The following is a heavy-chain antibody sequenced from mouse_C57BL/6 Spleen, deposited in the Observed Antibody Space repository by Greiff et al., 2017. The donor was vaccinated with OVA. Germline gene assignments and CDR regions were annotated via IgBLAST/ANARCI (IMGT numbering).Heavy chain of an antibody. CDR3: ARVLSNWDLAYYFDY. D-gene: IGHD4-1*01. J-gene: IGHJ2*01. V-gene: IGHV5-16*01. CDR2: INYDGSST. Sequence: EVKLMESEGGLVQPGSSMKLSCTASGFTFSDYYMAWVRQVPEKGLEWVANINYDGSSTYYLDSLKSRFIISRDNAKNILYLQMSSLKSEDTATYYCARVLSNWDLAYYFDYWGQGTTLTVSS. CDR1: GFTFSDYY.